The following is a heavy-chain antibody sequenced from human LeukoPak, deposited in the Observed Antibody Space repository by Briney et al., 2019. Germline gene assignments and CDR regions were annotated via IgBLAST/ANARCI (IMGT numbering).Heavy chain of an antibody. CDR1: GYSFASYS. J-gene: IGHJ3*02. D-gene: IGHD2-8*01. Sequence: ASVTVSCKASGYSFASYSISWVRQAPGQGLEWMGWISCENGFTSYARKFQGRITMTTDTSTNTAYMEMRSLRADDTAVYFCARRRPHTLNGGDAFDSWGQGTMVTVSS. CDR3: ARRRPHTLNGGDAFDS. CDR2: ISCENGFT. V-gene: IGHV1-18*01.